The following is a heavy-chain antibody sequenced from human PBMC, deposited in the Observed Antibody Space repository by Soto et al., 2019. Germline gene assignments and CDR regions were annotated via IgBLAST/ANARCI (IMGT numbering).Heavy chain of an antibody. Sequence: SETLSLTCTVSGGSISSYYWSWIRQPPGKGLEWIGYIYYSGSTNYNPSLKSRVTISVDTSKNQFSLKLSSVTAADTAVYHCARVGTPRLLAYYIDYWGQGTLVTVSS. J-gene: IGHJ4*02. CDR3: ARVGTPRLLAYYIDY. D-gene: IGHD1-1*01. V-gene: IGHV4-59*01. CDR1: GGSISSYY. CDR2: IYYSGST.